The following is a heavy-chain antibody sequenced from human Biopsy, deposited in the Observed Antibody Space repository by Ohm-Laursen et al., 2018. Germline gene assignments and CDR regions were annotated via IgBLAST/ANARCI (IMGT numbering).Heavy chain of an antibody. CDR2: ISGSGATP. CDR1: GFTFSNYA. Sequence: SLRLSCAASGFTFSNYAMSWVRQALGKGLEWLSTISGSGATPYYADSVKGRFTISRDNSKNTLYLQMNSLRAEDTAVYYCARPNLREWELHNAFDIWGQGTMVTVSS. V-gene: IGHV3-23*01. D-gene: IGHD1-26*01. J-gene: IGHJ3*02. CDR3: ARPNLREWELHNAFDI.